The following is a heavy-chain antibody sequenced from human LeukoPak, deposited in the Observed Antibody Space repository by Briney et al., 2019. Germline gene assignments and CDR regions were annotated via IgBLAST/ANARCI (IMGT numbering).Heavy chain of an antibody. J-gene: IGHJ4*02. CDR1: GFTFSDYA. CDR3: TRGSYTLGGLDY. V-gene: IGHV3-23*01. D-gene: IGHD2-2*02. CDR2: ISGSGGST. Sequence: HPGGSLRLSCAASGFTFSDYAMSWVRQAPGKVVEWVSAISGSGGSTYYADSVKSRFTISRDNSKTTLYLQMNSLRAEDTAVYYCTRGSYTLGGLDYWGQGTLVTVSS.